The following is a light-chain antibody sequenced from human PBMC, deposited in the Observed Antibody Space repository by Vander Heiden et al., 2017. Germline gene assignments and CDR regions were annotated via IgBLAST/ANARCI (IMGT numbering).Light chain of an antibody. CDR1: QSVSSSY. J-gene: IGKJ2*01. V-gene: IGKV3-20*01. CDR2: GAS. Sequence: EIVLTQSPGTLSLSTGERATLSCRASQSVSSSYLAWYQQKPGQAPRLLIYGASSRATGIPDRFSGSESGTDFTLTISRLEPEDFAVYYCQQYGSSPYTFGQGTKLEIK. CDR3: QQYGSSPYT.